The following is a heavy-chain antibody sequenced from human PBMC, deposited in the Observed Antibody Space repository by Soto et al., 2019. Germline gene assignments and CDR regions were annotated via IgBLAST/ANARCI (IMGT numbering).Heavy chain of an antibody. CDR1: GFTFDDYG. D-gene: IGHD2-15*01. Sequence: SGGSLRLSCAAAGFTFDDYGMSWVRQAPGKGLEWVSGINWNGGSTGYADSVKGRFTISRDNAKNSLYLQMNSLRAEDTALYHCARAATPHYYYYYMDVWGKGTTVTVSS. CDR2: INWNGGST. V-gene: IGHV3-20*01. CDR3: ARAATPHYYYYYMDV. J-gene: IGHJ6*03.